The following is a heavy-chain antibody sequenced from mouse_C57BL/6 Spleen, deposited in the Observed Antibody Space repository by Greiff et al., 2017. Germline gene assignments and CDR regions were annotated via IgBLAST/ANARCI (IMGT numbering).Heavy chain of an antibody. CDR3: ARSPLLRWYFDV. D-gene: IGHD1-2*01. CDR1: GFTFSSYA. Sequence: EVNVVESGGGLVKPGGSLKLSCAASGFTFSSYAMSWVRQTPEKRLEWVATISDGGSYTYYPDNVKGRFTISRDNAKNNLYLQMSHLKSEDTAMYYCARSPLLRWYFDVWGTGTTVTVSS. V-gene: IGHV5-4*03. CDR2: ISDGGSYT. J-gene: IGHJ1*03.